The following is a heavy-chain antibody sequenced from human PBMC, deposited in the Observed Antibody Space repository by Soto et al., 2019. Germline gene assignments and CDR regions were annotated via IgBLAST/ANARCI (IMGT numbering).Heavy chain of an antibody. CDR2: ISGSGGST. CDR3: AKGQELFVYYGMDV. CDR1: GFTFSSYA. Sequence: EVQLLESGGGLVQPGGSLRLSCAASGFTFSSYAMSWVRQAPGKGLEWVSAISGSGGSTYYADSVKGRFTISRDNSKNTQYLQMNSLRAEDTAVYYCAKGQELFVYYGMDVWGQGTTVTVSS. D-gene: IGHD3-10*01. V-gene: IGHV3-23*01. J-gene: IGHJ6*02.